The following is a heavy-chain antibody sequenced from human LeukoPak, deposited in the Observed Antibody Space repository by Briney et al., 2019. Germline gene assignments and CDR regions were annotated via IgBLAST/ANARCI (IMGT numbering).Heavy chain of an antibody. CDR3: ATKYSSGHYYYYYMDV. D-gene: IGHD6-19*01. V-gene: IGHV1-24*01. Sequence: ASVKVSCKVSGYTLTELSMHWVRQAPGKGLEWMGGFDPEDGETIYAQKFQGRVTMTEDTSTDTAYMELSSLRSEDTAAYYCATKYSSGHYYYYYMDVWGKGTTVTVSS. J-gene: IGHJ6*03. CDR2: FDPEDGET. CDR1: GYTLTELS.